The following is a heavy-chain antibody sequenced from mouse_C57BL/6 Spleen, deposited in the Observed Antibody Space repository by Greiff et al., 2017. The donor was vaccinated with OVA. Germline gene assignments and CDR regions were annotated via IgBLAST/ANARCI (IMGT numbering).Heavy chain of an antibody. CDR2: INYDGSST. J-gene: IGHJ2*01. Sequence: EVQLVESEGVLVQPGSSMKLSCTASGFTFSDYYMAWVRQVPEKGLEWVANINYDGSSTYYLDSLKSRFIISRDNAKNILYLQMSSLKSEDTATYYCARWLLRWYYFDYWGQGTTLTVSS. CDR1: GFTFSDYY. D-gene: IGHD2-3*01. V-gene: IGHV5-16*01. CDR3: ARWLLRWYYFDY.